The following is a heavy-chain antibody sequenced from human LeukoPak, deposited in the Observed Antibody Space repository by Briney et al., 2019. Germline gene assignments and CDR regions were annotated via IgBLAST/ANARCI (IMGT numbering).Heavy chain of an antibody. V-gene: IGHV3-48*04. CDR2: ISSSSSTI. J-gene: IGHJ4*02. D-gene: IGHD4-17*01. Sequence: PGGSLRLSCAASGFTFSSYSMNWVRQAPGKGLEWVSYISSSSSTIYYADSVKGRFTISRDNAKNSLYLQMNSLRAEDTAVYYCARDPYGYYFDYWGQGTLVTVSS. CDR3: ARDPYGYYFDY. CDR1: GFTFSSYS.